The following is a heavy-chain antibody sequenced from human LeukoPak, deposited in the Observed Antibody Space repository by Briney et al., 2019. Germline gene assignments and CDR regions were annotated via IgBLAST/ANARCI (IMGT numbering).Heavy chain of an antibody. CDR3: ARGMGSYPEIPLDY. D-gene: IGHD3-16*02. Sequence: ASVKVSCKASGYTFTSYGINWMRQAPGQGLEWMGWISAYNGNTNYAQKLQGRVTMTTDTSTSTAYMELRSLRSDDTAVYYCARGMGSYPEIPLDYWGQGTLVTVSS. V-gene: IGHV1-18*01. J-gene: IGHJ4*02. CDR2: ISAYNGNT. CDR1: GYTFTSYG.